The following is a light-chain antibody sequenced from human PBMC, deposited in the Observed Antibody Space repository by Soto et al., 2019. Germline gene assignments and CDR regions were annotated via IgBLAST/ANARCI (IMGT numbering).Light chain of an antibody. V-gene: IGLV1-47*01. CDR3: SSHNTIGTLQV. J-gene: IGLJ1*01. CDR2: TND. CDR1: DSNIGSNP. Sequence: QSVLTQPPSASGTPGQRVTISCSGGDSNIGSNPVYWYQQLPGTAPKLVIHTNDQRPSGVPDRFSGSKSGTSATLAISGLRSEDEADYYCSSHNTIGTLQVFGPGTKLTVL.